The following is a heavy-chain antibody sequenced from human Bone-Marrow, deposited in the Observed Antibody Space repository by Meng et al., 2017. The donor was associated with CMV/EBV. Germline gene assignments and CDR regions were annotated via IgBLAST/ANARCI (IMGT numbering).Heavy chain of an antibody. CDR3: ARGHGGSCSSTSCYHRGNWFDP. CDR2: IYHSGST. Sequence: GSTRLSCVVSGGSTSSSNWWSWVPQPPGKGLEWVGEIYHSGSTNYNPSLKSRVTISVDKSKNQFSLKLSSVTAADTAVYYCARGHGGSCSSTSCYHRGNWFDPWGQGTLVTVSS. V-gene: IGHV4-4*02. D-gene: IGHD2-2*01. CDR1: GGSTSSSNW. J-gene: IGHJ5*02.